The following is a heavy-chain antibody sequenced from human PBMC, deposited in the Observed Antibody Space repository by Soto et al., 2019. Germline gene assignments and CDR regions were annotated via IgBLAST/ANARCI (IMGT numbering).Heavy chain of an antibody. CDR3: ANACSSTSCYDYYYYGMDV. J-gene: IGHJ6*02. CDR2: ISGSGGST. Sequence: GGSLSLSCAASGFTFSSYAMSWFRQAPGKGLEWVSAISGSGGSTYYADSVKGRFTISRDNSKNTLYLQMNSLRAEDTAVYYCANACSSTSCYDYYYYGMDVWGQGTTVTVSS. CDR1: GFTFSSYA. V-gene: IGHV3-23*01. D-gene: IGHD2-2*01.